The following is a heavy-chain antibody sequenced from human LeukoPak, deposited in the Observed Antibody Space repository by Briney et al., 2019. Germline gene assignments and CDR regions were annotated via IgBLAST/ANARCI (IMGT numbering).Heavy chain of an antibody. CDR2: ISGSGGST. CDR3: ARGPVDSLNWFDP. V-gene: IGHV3-23*01. J-gene: IGHJ5*02. Sequence: GGSLRLSCAASGFTFSSYVVSWVRQAPGKGLEWVSAISGSGGSTYYADSVKGRFTISRDNAKNSLYLQMNSLRAEDTAVYYCARGPVDSLNWFDPWGQGTLVTVSS. CDR1: GFTFSSYV. D-gene: IGHD5-12*01.